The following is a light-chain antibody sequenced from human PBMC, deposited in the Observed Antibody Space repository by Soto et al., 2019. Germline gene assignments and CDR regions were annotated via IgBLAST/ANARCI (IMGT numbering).Light chain of an antibody. CDR3: SSYTSSSSYV. Sequence: QSVLTQPASVSGSPGQSITISCTGTGSDVGGYNSVSWYQQYPGKAPKLMIHDVSNRPSGVSNRFSGSKSGNTASLTISGLQAEDEADYYCSSYTSSSSYVFGSGTKVTVL. CDR2: DVS. V-gene: IGLV2-14*01. J-gene: IGLJ1*01. CDR1: GSDVGGYNS.